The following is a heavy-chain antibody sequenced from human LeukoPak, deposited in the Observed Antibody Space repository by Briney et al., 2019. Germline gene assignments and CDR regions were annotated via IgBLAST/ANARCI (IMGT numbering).Heavy chain of an antibody. J-gene: IGHJ4*02. CDR1: GVSISSYY. CDR2: VHISGST. CDR3: AGRAQTTGWSFDY. V-gene: IGHV4-4*07. Sequence: KTSETLSLTCIVSGVSISSYYWSWIRQPAGKGLEWIGQVHISGSTNYNPSLKSRVAMSVDTSKNQFSLELSSVTAADTAVYYCAGRAQTTGWSFDYWGQGALVTVSS. D-gene: IGHD6-19*01.